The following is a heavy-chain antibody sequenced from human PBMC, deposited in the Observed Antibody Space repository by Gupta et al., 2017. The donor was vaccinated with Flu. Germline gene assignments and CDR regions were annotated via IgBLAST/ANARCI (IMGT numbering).Heavy chain of an antibody. D-gene: IGHD6-13*01. CDR3: AKGQGIAAAGIDY. J-gene: IGHJ4*02. CDR2: ISWNSGSI. CDR1: GFTFDDYA. Sequence: EVQLVESGGGLVQPGRSLRLSCAASGFTFDDYAMHWVRQAPGKGLEWVSGISWNSGSIGYADSVKGRFTISRDNAKNSLYLKMNSLRAEDTALYYCAKGQGIAAAGIDYWGQGTLVTVSS. V-gene: IGHV3-9*01.